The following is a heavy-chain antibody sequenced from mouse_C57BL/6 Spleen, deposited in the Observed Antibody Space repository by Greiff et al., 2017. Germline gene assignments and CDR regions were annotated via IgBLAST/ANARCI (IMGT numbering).Heavy chain of an antibody. Sequence: EVHLVESGEGLVKPGGSLKLSCAASGFTFSSYAMSWVRQTPEKRLEWVAYISSGGDYIYYADTVKGRFTISRDNARNTLYLQMSSLKSEDTAMYYCTRDDDYDDGYYFDYWGQGTTLTVSS. CDR1: GFTFSSYA. V-gene: IGHV5-9-1*02. J-gene: IGHJ2*01. D-gene: IGHD2-4*01. CDR3: TRDDDYDDGYYFDY. CDR2: ISSGGDYI.